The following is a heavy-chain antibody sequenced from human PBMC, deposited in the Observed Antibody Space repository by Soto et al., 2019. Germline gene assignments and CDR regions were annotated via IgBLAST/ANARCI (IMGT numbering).Heavy chain of an antibody. D-gene: IGHD3-10*01. J-gene: IGHJ4*02. V-gene: IGHV3-23*01. Sequence: EVQVLDSGGGLVQPGGSLRLSCAASGFTFSIYAMSWVRQAPGKGLEWVSTVSNSGSTYYTDSGKGRFTISGDKSKNTWYVQRISLRAEDTAVYYWVKLRGVRGWSFEYWGLGTLVTVS. CDR1: GFTFSIYA. CDR3: VKLRGVRGWSFEY. CDR2: VSNSGST.